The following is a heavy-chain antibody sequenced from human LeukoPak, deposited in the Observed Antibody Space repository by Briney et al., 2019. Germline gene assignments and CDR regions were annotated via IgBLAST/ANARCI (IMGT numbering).Heavy chain of an antibody. V-gene: IGHV3-23*01. CDR1: GFTFSSFC. CDR3: AKGANTSLSYFDY. D-gene: IGHD2/OR15-2a*01. J-gene: IGHJ4*02. CDR2: ISGSGGST. Sequence: GGSLRLSCAASGFTFSSFCMSWVRQAPGKGLEWVSAISGSGGSTFSAHSVKGRVTISRDNSKNTLYLQMNSLRVEDSAVYYCAKGANTSLSYFDYWGQGALVTVSS.